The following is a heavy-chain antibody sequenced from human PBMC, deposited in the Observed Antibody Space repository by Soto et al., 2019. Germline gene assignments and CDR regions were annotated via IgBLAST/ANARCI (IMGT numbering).Heavy chain of an antibody. D-gene: IGHD1-7*01. V-gene: IGHV4-59*01. Sequence: SETLSLTCTVSGGSISSYYWSWIRQPPGKGLEWIGYIYYSGSTNYNPSLKSRVTISVDTSKNQFSLKLSSVTAADTAVYYCASLGAYNWNLNWFDPWGQGTLVTVSS. J-gene: IGHJ5*02. CDR1: GGSISSYY. CDR2: IYYSGST. CDR3: ASLGAYNWNLNWFDP.